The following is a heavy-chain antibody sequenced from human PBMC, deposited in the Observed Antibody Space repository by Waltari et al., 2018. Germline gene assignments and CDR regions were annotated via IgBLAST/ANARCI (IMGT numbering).Heavy chain of an antibody. CDR2: IKEDGSKK. CDR3: ARDGGSPTGGLWY. V-gene: IGHV3-7*03. Sequence: EVQLVESGGGLVQPGGSLRLSCAGSGFTFSGNCMAWVRQAPGKGLEWVADIKEDGSKKNYVDSVEGRITISRDNAKNTLYRQLTSLAAESPAVYYCARDGGSPTGGLWYWGQGTLVTVSS. CDR1: GFTFSGNC. D-gene: IGHD3-10*01. J-gene: IGHJ4*02.